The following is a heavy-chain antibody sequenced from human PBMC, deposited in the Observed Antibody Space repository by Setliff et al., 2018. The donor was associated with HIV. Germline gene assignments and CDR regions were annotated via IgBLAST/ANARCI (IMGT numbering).Heavy chain of an antibody. V-gene: IGHV4-39*07. Sequence: PSETLSLTCTVTGGSITTNNYYWDWIRQPPGKGLEWIGEINHSGSTDYNPSLKSRVTISVDTSKNQFSLNLSSVTAADTAVYYCARYDYGDFDYWGQGTPVTVSS. CDR1: GGSITTNNYY. D-gene: IGHD4-17*01. CDR3: ARYDYGDFDY. J-gene: IGHJ4*02. CDR2: INHSGST.